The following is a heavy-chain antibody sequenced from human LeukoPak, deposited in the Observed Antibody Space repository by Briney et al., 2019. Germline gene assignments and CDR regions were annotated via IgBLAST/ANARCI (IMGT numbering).Heavy chain of an antibody. Sequence: ASVKVSCKASGYTFISYGISWVRQAPGQGLEWMGWVSAYADDTNYVQKFQGRVTMTTDTSTSTAYMELRSLRFDDTAVYYCARDCTGCHGFDYWGQGTLVTVSS. J-gene: IGHJ4*02. V-gene: IGHV1-18*01. CDR3: ARDCTGCHGFDY. CDR2: VSAYADDT. CDR1: GYTFISYG. D-gene: IGHD2-15*01.